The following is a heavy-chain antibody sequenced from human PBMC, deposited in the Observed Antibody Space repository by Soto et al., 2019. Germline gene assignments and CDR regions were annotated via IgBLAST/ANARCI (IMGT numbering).Heavy chain of an antibody. CDR3: ARDLVAAAGRDYYYGMDV. V-gene: IGHV1-69*13. J-gene: IGHJ6*02. D-gene: IGHD6-13*01. Sequence: SVKVSCEASGGTFSSYAISWVRQAPGQGLEWMGGIIPIFGTANYAQKFQGRVTITADESTSTAYMELSSLRSEDTAVYYCARDLVAAAGRDYYYGMDVWGQGSTVTVYS. CDR2: IIPIFGTA. CDR1: GGTFSSYA.